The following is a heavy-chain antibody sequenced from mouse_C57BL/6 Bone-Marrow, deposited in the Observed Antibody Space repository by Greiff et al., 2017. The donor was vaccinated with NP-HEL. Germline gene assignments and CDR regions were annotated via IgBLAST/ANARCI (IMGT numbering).Heavy chain of an antibody. D-gene: IGHD2-12*01. Sequence: EVQVVESGGGLVQPKGSLKLSCAASGFSFNTYAMNWVRQAPGKGLEWVARIRSKSNNYATYYADSVKDRFTISRDDSESMLYLQMNNLKTEDTAMYYCVRHGYSSFAYWGQGTLVTVSA. J-gene: IGHJ3*01. CDR2: IRSKSNNYAT. V-gene: IGHV10-1*01. CDR3: VRHGYSSFAY. CDR1: GFSFNTYA.